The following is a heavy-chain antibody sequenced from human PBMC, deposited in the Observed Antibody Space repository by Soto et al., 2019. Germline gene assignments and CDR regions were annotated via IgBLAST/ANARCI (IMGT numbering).Heavy chain of an antibody. CDR2: IYYSGST. CDR1: GGSISSGDYY. CDR3: ARVEATNNYYFDY. V-gene: IGHV4-30-4*01. Sequence: PSETLSLTCTVSGGSISSGDYYWSWIRQPPGKGLEWIGYIYYSGSTYYNPSLKSRVTISVDASKNQFSLKLSSVTAADTAVYYCARVEATNNYYFDYWGQGTLVTVSS. D-gene: IGHD5-12*01. J-gene: IGHJ4*02.